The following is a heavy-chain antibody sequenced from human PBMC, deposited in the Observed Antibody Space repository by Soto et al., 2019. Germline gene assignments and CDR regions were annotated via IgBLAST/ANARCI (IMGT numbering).Heavy chain of an antibody. Sequence: EVQLLESGGGLVQPGGSLRLSCAASGFTFTSYAMSWVRQAPGKGREWVSTITGSGDTTYYADSVKGRFTISRDNSKNTLFLQMNVLRADDTAVYYCVTYIAATLHSLQYWGQGTLVTVSS. CDR1: GFTFTSYA. CDR3: VTYIAATLHSLQY. D-gene: IGHD6-25*01. J-gene: IGHJ4*02. CDR2: ITGSGDTT. V-gene: IGHV3-23*01.